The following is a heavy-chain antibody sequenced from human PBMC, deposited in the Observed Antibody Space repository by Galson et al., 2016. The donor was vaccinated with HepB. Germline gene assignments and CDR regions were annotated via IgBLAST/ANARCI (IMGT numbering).Heavy chain of an antibody. CDR2: VTFRGDT. CDR1: GESLRNTVYF. CDR3: ARFALAVTTTWFDP. J-gene: IGHJ5*02. Sequence: ETLSLTCSVSGESLRNTVYFWGWIRQTPGKGLDWIGSVTFRGDTYYKPSLQSRLRISFDKSNNQLSLKLSAVTVADSATYYCARFALAVTTTWFDPWGQGLLVTVAS. V-gene: IGHV4-39*01. D-gene: IGHD4-17*01.